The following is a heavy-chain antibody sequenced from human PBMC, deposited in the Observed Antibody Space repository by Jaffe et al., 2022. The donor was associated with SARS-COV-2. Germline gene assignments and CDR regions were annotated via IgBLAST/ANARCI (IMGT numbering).Heavy chain of an antibody. D-gene: IGHD6-6*01. CDR2: IYYSGST. V-gene: IGHV4-59*01. Sequence: QVQLQESGPGLVKPSETLSLTCTVSGGSISSYYWSWIRQPPGKGLEWIGYIYYSGSTNYNPSLKSRVTISVDTSKNQFSLKLSSVTAADTAVYYCARGTIAAPPLIDYWGQGTLVTVSS. J-gene: IGHJ4*02. CDR3: ARGTIAAPPLIDY. CDR1: GGSISSYY.